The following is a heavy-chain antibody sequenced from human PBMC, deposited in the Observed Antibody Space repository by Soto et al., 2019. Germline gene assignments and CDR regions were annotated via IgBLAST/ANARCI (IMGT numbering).Heavy chain of an antibody. J-gene: IGHJ4*02. V-gene: IGHV4-39*01. CDR2: ISYDGGT. CDR1: GGSIIDLHLYY. CDR3: ARRRHGYFDS. Sequence: QLQLQESGPGLVKPSETLSLTCTVSGGSIIDLHLYYWAWLRQSPGKGLEWLATISYDGGTFYSPSLESRVTMSVDRSTNQFCVKLSSVTATDTAVYYCARRRHGYFDSWGQGSMVTVSS.